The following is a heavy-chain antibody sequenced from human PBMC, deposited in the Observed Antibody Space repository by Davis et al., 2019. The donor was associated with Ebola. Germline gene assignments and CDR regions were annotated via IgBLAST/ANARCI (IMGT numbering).Heavy chain of an antibody. Sequence: GESLKISCAASGFTFSSYWISWVRQAPGKGLEWVANIKQDGSEKYYVDSVKGRFTISRDNAKNSLYLQMNSLRAEDTAVYYCARDQDSFWGVWGKGTTVTVSS. CDR2: IKQDGSEK. CDR3: ARDQDSFWGV. CDR1: GFTFSSYW. V-gene: IGHV3-7*01. J-gene: IGHJ6*04. D-gene: IGHD3-16*01.